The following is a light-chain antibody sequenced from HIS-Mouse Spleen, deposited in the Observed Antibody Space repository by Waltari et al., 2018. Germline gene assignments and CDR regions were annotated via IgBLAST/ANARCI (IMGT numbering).Light chain of an antibody. J-gene: IGLJ3*02. Sequence: QSVLTQPPSASGTPGQRVPLSCSGSSSNIGTNYVYWYQQLPGTAPKLLIYRNNQRPSGVPDRFSGSKSGTSASLAISGLRSEDEADYYCAAWDDSLSGWVFGGGTKLTVL. CDR3: AAWDDSLSGWV. CDR2: RNN. V-gene: IGLV1-47*01. CDR1: SSNIGTNY.